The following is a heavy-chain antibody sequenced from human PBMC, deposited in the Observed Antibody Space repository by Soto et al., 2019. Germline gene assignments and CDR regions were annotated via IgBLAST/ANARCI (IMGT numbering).Heavy chain of an antibody. CDR3: AREMATISYYYYGMDV. D-gene: IGHD5-12*01. Sequence: ASVKVSCKASGGTFSSYTISWVRQAPGQGLEWMGRIIPILGIANYARKFQGRVTITADKSTSTAYMELSSLRSEDTAVYYCAREMATISYYYYGMDVWGQGTTVTVSS. CDR2: IIPILGIA. J-gene: IGHJ6*02. V-gene: IGHV1-69*04. CDR1: GGTFSSYT.